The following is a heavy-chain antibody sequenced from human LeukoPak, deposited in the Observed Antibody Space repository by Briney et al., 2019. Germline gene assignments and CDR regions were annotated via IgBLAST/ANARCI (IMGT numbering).Heavy chain of an antibody. CDR1: GFTFSNYW. CDR3: ARDKKSGESSEIDY. J-gene: IGHJ4*02. V-gene: IGHV3-74*01. CDR2: INRDGSTT. D-gene: IGHD3-10*01. Sequence: GGSLRLSCAASGFTFSNYWVHWVRQAPGKGLVWVSCINRDGSTTNYADSVKGRFTVSRDNAKNTLNLQMNSLRAEDTAVYYCARDKKSGESSEIDYWGQGTLVTVSS.